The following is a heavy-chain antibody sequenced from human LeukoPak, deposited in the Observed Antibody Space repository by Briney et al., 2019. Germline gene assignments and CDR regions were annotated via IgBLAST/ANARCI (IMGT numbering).Heavy chain of an antibody. V-gene: IGHV4-39*02. Sequence: ASETLSLTCTVSGGSISSSSYYWGWIRQPPGKGLEWIGSIYYSGSTYYNPSLKSRVTISVDTSKNHFSLKLSSVTAADTAVYYCARRVRGVNDAFDIWGQGTMVTVSS. D-gene: IGHD3-10*01. CDR3: ARRVRGVNDAFDI. CDR1: GGSISSSSYY. J-gene: IGHJ3*02. CDR2: IYYSGST.